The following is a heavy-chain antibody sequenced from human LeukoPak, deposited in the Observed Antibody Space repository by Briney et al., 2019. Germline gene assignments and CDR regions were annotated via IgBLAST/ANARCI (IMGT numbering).Heavy chain of an antibody. V-gene: IGHV4-4*07. Sequence: SETLSLTCTVSGYSISSGYYWSWIRQPAGKGLEWIGRIYTSGSTNYNPSLKSRVTMSVDTSKNQFSLKLSSVTAADTAVYYCAARDSYGYGLWDYWGQGTLVTVSS. CDR1: GYSISSGYY. CDR2: IYTSGST. CDR3: AARDSYGYGLWDY. D-gene: IGHD5-18*01. J-gene: IGHJ4*02.